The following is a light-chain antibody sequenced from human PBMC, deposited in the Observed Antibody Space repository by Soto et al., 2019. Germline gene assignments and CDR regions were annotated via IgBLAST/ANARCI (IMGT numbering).Light chain of an antibody. CDR3: SSYTSSSTVV. V-gene: IGLV2-14*01. CDR1: SSDVGGYNY. Sequence: QSALTQPASVSGSPGQSITISCTGTSSDVGGYNYVSWYQQHPGKAPKLMIYDVSNRPSGVSNRFSGSKSGNTASLTISGLHAEDEAVYYCSSYTSSSTVVFGGGTKLTVL. CDR2: DVS. J-gene: IGLJ2*01.